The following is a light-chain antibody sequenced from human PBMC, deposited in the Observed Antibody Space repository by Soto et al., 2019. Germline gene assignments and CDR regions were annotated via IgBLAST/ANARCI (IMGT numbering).Light chain of an antibody. Sequence: DIQMTQSPSSLSASVGDSVTITCRASQIINIYLNWYQKKPGRAPQLLIFGASSLHGGAPSRFSGSGEGTDFTLTISNLQPEDFATYYCQQSSSNFPITFGQGTRLEI. CDR1: QIINIY. J-gene: IGKJ5*01. V-gene: IGKV1-39*01. CDR3: QQSSSNFPIT. CDR2: GAS.